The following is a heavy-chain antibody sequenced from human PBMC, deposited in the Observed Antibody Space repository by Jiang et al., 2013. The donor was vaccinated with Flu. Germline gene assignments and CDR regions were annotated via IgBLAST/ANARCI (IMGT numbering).Heavy chain of an antibody. V-gene: IGHV5-51*01. J-gene: IGHJ4*02. Sequence: GAEVKKPGESLRISCKGSGYSFTSYWISWVRQMPGKGLEWMGIIYPGDSDTTYSPSFEGQVTISADKSISTAYLQWSSLKASDTAMYYCARRRYASGWYLDYWGQGTLVTVSS. D-gene: IGHD6-19*01. CDR1: GYSFTSYW. CDR3: ARRRYASGWYLDY. CDR2: IYPGDSDT.